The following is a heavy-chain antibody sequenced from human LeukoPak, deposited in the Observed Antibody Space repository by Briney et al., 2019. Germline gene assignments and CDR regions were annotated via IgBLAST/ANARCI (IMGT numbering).Heavy chain of an antibody. J-gene: IGHJ4*02. CDR1: GGSISSSSYY. D-gene: IGHD4-23*01. Sequence: SETLSLTCTVSGGSISSSSYYWGWIRQPPGKGLEWIGSIYYSGSIYYNPSLKSRVTISVDTSKNQFSLKLSSVTAADTAVYYCASGTGGGNPFDYWGQGTLVTVSS. CDR3: ASGTGGGNPFDY. V-gene: IGHV4-39*07. CDR2: IYYSGSI.